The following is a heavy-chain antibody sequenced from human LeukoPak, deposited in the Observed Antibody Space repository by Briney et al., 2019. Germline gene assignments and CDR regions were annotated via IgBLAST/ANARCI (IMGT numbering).Heavy chain of an antibody. CDR2: INHSGST. CDR3: ARGHYSSSWRRRYNWFDP. Sequence: SSETLSLTCAVYGGSFSGYYWSWIRQPPGKGLEWIGEINHSGSTNYNPSLKSRVTISVDTSKNQFSLKLSSVTAADTAVYYCARGHYSSSWRRRYNWFDPWGQGTLVTVSS. CDR1: GGSFSGYY. D-gene: IGHD6-13*01. V-gene: IGHV4-34*01. J-gene: IGHJ5*02.